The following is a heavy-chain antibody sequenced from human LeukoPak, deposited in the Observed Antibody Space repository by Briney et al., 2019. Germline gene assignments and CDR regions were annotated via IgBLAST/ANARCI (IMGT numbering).Heavy chain of an antibody. Sequence: GSLRLSCAASGFTFSSYGMSWVRQAPGKGLEWVSAISGSGGSTYYADSVRGRFTISRDNSKNTLYLQMNSLRAEDTAVYYCAKDHFTYYYGSGSYYNVVSFDYWGQGTLVTVSS. D-gene: IGHD3-10*01. CDR3: AKDHFTYYYGSGSYYNVVSFDY. J-gene: IGHJ4*02. V-gene: IGHV3-23*01. CDR2: ISGSGGST. CDR1: GFTFSSYG.